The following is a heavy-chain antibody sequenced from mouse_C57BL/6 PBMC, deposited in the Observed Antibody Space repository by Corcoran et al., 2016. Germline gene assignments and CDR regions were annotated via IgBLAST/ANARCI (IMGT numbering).Heavy chain of an antibody. CDR3: AKIYYDYDFSMDY. D-gene: IGHD2-4*01. CDR1: GYTFTTYG. Sequence: QIQLVQSGPELKKPGETVKISCKASGYTFTTYGMSWVKQAPGKGLKWMGWINTYSGVPTYADDFKGRFAFSLETSASTAYLQINNLKNEDTATYFCAKIYYDYDFSMDYWGQGTSVTVSS. J-gene: IGHJ4*01. CDR2: INTYSGVP. V-gene: IGHV9-3*01.